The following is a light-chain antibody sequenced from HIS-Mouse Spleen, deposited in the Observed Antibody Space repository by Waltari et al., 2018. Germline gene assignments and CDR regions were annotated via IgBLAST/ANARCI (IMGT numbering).Light chain of an antibody. CDR2: DVI. V-gene: IGLV2-14*03. CDR3: SSYTSSSTWV. J-gene: IGLJ3*02. Sequence: QSALTQPASVSGSPGQSITISCTGTSSDVGGYNYVSWYQQHPGKAPKLMIYDVINRPAGVPNRFSGSKSGNTASLTISGLQAEDEADYYCSSYTSSSTWVFGGGTKLTVL. CDR1: SSDVGGYNY.